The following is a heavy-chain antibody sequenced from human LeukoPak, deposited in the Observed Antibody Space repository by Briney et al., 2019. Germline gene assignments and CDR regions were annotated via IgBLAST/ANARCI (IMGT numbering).Heavy chain of an antibody. CDR2: INPDGSST. D-gene: IGHD6-6*01. Sequence: GESLRLSCAASGFTLSDYWMHWVRQGPGKGLVWVSRINPDGSSTNDADFVKGRFTISRDNAKNTLNLQMNSLRAEDTAVYYCVRSTAVLPFDYWGQGIPVTVSS. CDR3: VRSTAVLPFDY. V-gene: IGHV3-74*01. J-gene: IGHJ4*02. CDR1: GFTLSDYW.